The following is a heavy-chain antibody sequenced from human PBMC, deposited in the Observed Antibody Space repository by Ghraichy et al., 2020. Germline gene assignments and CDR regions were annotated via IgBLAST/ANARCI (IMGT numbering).Heavy chain of an antibody. CDR2: INHSGST. CDR3: AREDSSSWYPPYYYYGMDV. V-gene: IGHV4-34*01. J-gene: IGHJ6*02. Sequence: SETLSLTCAVYGGSFSGYYWSWIRQPPGKGLEWIGEINHSGSTNYNPSLKSRVTISVDTSKNQFSLKLSSVTAADTAVYYCAREDSSSWYPPYYYYGMDVWGQGTTVTVSS. CDR1: GGSFSGYY. D-gene: IGHD6-13*01.